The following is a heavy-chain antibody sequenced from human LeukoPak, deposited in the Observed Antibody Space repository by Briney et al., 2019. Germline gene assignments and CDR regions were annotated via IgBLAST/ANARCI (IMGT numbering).Heavy chain of an antibody. CDR3: ARDSGDYVWGSYRPDY. Sequence: ASVKVSCKASGYTFTGYYMHWVRQAPGQGLEWMGWINPNSGGTNYAQKFQGRVTMTRDTSISTAYMELSRPRSDDTAVYYCARDSGDYVWGSYRPDYWGQGTLVTVSS. D-gene: IGHD3-16*02. CDR1: GYTFTGYY. J-gene: IGHJ4*02. V-gene: IGHV1-2*02. CDR2: INPNSGGT.